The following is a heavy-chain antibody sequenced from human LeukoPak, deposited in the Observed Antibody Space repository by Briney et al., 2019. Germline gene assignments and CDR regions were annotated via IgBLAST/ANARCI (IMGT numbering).Heavy chain of an antibody. CDR3: ARGAAPAYSRAGFWFFQH. Sequence: GGSLRLSCAASGFTVSSNYMSWVRQAAGKGLEWVSVIYSGGSTYYADSVKGRFTISRDNSKNTLYLQMNSLRAEDTAVYYWARGAAPAYSRAGFWFFQHWGQGTLVTVSS. V-gene: IGHV3-53*01. CDR1: GFTVSSNY. J-gene: IGHJ1*01. D-gene: IGHD2-15*01. CDR2: IYSGGST.